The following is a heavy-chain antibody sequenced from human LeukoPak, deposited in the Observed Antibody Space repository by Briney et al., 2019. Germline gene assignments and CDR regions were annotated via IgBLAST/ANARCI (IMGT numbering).Heavy chain of an antibody. D-gene: IGHD3-16*01. CDR2: ISDTSSTI. V-gene: IGHV3-48*01. CDR1: GFTFNSYS. Sequence: GGSLRLSCAASGFTFNSYSMDWVRQAPGKGLEWVSYISDTSSTIYYADSVKGRFTISRDNAKNSLYLQMNSLRAEDTAVYYCARDAGWGALGWAQGTLVTVSS. CDR3: ARDAGWGALG. J-gene: IGHJ4*02.